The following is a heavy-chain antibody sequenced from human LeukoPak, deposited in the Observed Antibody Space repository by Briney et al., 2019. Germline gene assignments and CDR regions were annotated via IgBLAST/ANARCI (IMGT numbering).Heavy chain of an antibody. J-gene: IGHJ4*02. CDR1: GFTFSNAW. V-gene: IGHV3-15*01. CDR3: TTATRPYYYGSGSYHFDY. Sequence: GGSLRLSCAASGFTFSNAWMSWVRQAPGKGPEGVGRIKSKTDGGTADYAAPVKGRFTISRDDSKNTLYLQMNSLKTEATAVYYCTTATRPYYYGSGSYHFDYWGQGTLVTVSS. CDR2: IKSKTDGGTA. D-gene: IGHD3-10*01.